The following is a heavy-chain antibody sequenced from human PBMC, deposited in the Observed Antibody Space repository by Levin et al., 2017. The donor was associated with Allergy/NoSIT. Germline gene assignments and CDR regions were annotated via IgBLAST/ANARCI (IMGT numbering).Heavy chain of an antibody. J-gene: IGHJ4*02. CDR3: TTRPRIPARTHDS. Sequence: SETLSLTCNVSGVPVSSGDYYWTWIRQSPLRGLEYIGYIYSSGDTNYNPSLQSRIVISLDTSKNQFSLRLHSVTVSDTAVYFCTTRPRIPARTHDSWGQGIHVIVSS. D-gene: IGHD2-2*01. CDR2: IYSSGDT. V-gene: IGHV4-30-4*01. CDR1: GVPVSSGDYY.